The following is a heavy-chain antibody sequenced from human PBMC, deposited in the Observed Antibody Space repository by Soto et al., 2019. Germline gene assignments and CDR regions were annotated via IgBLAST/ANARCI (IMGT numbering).Heavy chain of an antibody. V-gene: IGHV5-51*01. J-gene: IGHJ4*02. CDR2: IYPGNSNT. Sequence: GESLKISCKGSGYTFTSYWIGWVRQMPGTGLEWMGIIYPGNSNTRYSPSFEGHVTMSADKSISTAYLQWSSLRASDTAIYFCARPSDVGLASSFEYWGQGTQVTVSS. CDR3: ARPSDVGLASSFEY. CDR1: GYTFTSYW.